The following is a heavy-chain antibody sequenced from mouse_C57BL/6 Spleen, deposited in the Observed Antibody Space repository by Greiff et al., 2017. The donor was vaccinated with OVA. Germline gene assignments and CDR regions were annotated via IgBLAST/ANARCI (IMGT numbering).Heavy chain of an antibody. D-gene: IGHD1-1*01. CDR2: IYPRSGNT. Sequence: QVQLQQSGAELVRPGASVKLSCKASGYTFTSYGISWVKQRTGQGLEWIGVIYPRSGNTYYNEKVKGKATLTADKSSSTAYMELRSLTSEDSAVYFCARWGTTEYYYFDYWGKGTTLTVSS. V-gene: IGHV1-81*01. CDR3: ARWGTTEYYYFDY. CDR1: GYTFTSYG. J-gene: IGHJ2*01.